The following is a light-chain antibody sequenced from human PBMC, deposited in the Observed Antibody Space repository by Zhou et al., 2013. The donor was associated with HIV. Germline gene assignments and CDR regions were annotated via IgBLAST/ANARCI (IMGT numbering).Light chain of an antibody. CDR2: GAS. CDR3: QQYGSLLT. CDR1: QSVSSSY. J-gene: IGKJ3*01. Sequence: EIVLTQSPGTLSLSPGDGATLSCRASQSVSSSYLAWYQQKPGQAPRLLIYGASSRATGIPDRFSGSGSGTDFTLTISRLEPEDFAVYYCQQYGSLLTFGPGTQSGYQT. V-gene: IGKV3-20*01.